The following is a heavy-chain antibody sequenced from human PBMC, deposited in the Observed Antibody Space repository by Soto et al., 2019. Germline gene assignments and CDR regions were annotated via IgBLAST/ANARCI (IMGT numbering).Heavy chain of an antibody. CDR2: ISGSGGST. CDR3: AKDRCSGGSCDSWDS. CDR1: GFTFSSYA. V-gene: IGHV3-23*01. D-gene: IGHD2-15*01. J-gene: IGHJ5*01. Sequence: GGSLSLSCAASGFTFSSYAMSWVRQAPGKGLEWVSAISGSGGSTYYAESVKGRFTISRDNSKNMLYLQMNSLRVEDTAMYYCAKDRCSGGSCDSWDSWGQGTPVTVSS.